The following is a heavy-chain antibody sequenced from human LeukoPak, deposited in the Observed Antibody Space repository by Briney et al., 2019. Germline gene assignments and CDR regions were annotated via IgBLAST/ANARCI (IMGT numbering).Heavy chain of an antibody. J-gene: IGHJ3*02. D-gene: IGHD2/OR15-2a*01. CDR2: IIPIYGSP. CDR1: GGGFTFTSHG. CDR3: AGFFYDHSGDAFDI. Sequence: GASVKVSCKASGGGFTFTSHGISWVRQAPGQGLEWMGGIIPIYGSPTYAQKFQGRITITSDESTRTVYMDLSSLRPEDSAVHYCAGFFYDHSGDAFDIWGQGTMVTVSS. V-gene: IGHV1-69*13.